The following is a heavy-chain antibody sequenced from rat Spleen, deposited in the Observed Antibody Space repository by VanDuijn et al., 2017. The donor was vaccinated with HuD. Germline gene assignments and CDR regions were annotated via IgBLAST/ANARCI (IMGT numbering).Heavy chain of an antibody. J-gene: IGHJ3*01. D-gene: IGHD1-7*01. Sequence: EVQLVESDGGLVQPGRSLKLSCAASGFTFSDYYMAWVRQAPKKGLEWVATITYDGSSTYSRDSVKGRFTISRDNAKNTLYLQMDSLRSEDTATYYCARPSYGYPFAYWGQGTLVTVSS. CDR2: ITYDGSST. CDR3: ARPSYGYPFAY. V-gene: IGHV5-7*01. CDR1: GFTFSDYY.